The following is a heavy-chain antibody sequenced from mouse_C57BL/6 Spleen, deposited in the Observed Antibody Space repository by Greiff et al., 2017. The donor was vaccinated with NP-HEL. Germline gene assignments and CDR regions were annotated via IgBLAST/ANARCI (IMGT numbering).Heavy chain of an antibody. V-gene: IGHV1-81*01. CDR3: ARSGDYDRGFDY. CDR1: GYTFTSYG. D-gene: IGHD2-4*01. J-gene: IGHJ2*01. CDR2: IYPRSGNT. Sequence: VKLQESGAELARPGASVKLSCKASGYTFTSYGISWVKQRTGQGLEWIGEIYPRSGNTYYNEKFKGKATLTADKSSSTAYMELRSLTSEDSAVYFCARSGDYDRGFDYWGQGTTLTVSS.